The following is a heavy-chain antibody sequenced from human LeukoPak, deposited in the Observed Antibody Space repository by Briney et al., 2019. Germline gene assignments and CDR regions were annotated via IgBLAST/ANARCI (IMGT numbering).Heavy chain of an antibody. J-gene: IGHJ4*02. V-gene: IGHV1-18*01. Sequence: GASVKVSCKASGYTFTSNGISWVRQAPGQGLEWMGCISAYNGNTNYAQKLQGRVTMTTDTSTSTAYMELRSLRSDDTAVYYCARDLPTRDYYDSSGYYRYWGQGTLVTVSS. D-gene: IGHD3-22*01. CDR1: GYTFTSNG. CDR3: ARDLPTRDYYDSSGYYRY. CDR2: ISAYNGNT.